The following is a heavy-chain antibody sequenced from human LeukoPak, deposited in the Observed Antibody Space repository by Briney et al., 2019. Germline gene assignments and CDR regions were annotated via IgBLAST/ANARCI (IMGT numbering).Heavy chain of an antibody. V-gene: IGHV4-34*01. D-gene: IGHD3-3*01. Sequence: SETLSLTCAVYGGSFSGYYWSWIRQPPGKGLEWIGEINHSGSTNYNPSLKSRVTISVDTSKNQFSLKLSSVTAADTAFYYCARVRTDPYYDFWSGQNYYYYYMDVWGKGTTVTVSS. J-gene: IGHJ6*03. CDR3: ARVRTDPYYDFWSGQNYYYYYMDV. CDR2: INHSGST. CDR1: GGSFSGYY.